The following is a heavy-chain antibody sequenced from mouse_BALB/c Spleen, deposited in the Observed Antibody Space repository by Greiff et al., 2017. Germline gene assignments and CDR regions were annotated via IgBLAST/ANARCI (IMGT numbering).Heavy chain of an antibody. J-gene: IGHJ4*01. CDR3: ARGRGLHYYAMDY. CDR1: GDSITSGY. CDR2: ISYSGST. D-gene: IGHD2-2*01. Sequence: EVKLMESGPSLVKPSQTLSLTCSVTGDSITSGYWNWIRKFPGNKLEYMGYISYSGSTYYNPSLKSRISITRDTSKNQYYLQLNSVTTEDTATYYCARGRGLHYYAMDYWGQGTSVTVSS. V-gene: IGHV3-8*02.